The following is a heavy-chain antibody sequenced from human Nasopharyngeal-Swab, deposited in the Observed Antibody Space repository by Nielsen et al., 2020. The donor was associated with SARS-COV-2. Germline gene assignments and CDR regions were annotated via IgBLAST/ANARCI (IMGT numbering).Heavy chain of an antibody. D-gene: IGHD3-3*01. V-gene: IGHV2-5*02. CDR2: VFWDDDK. CDR1: VFSLSPSAVG. J-gene: IGHJ4*02. Sequence: SGPTLVKPTHTLTLTCTFSVFSLSPSAVGVGWIRSPPGKAPECLALVFWDDDKRYSPSLRSRLTVTKDTTNNQVVLTMTNMDPVDTATYYCAHSFHDFWSGYYFFDFWGQGNLVTVSS. CDR3: AHSFHDFWSGYYFFDF.